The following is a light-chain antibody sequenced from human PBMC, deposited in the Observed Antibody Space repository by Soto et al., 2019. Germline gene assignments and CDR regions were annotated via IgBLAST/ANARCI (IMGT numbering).Light chain of an antibody. CDR2: DAS. CDR3: QQRSNWPIT. V-gene: IGKV3-11*01. Sequence: PGARATLSCRASQRVSRYLAWYQQKPGQAPRLLIYDASNRATGIPARFSGSGSGTDFTLTINSLEPEDFAVYYCQQRSNWPITFGQGTRLEIK. J-gene: IGKJ5*01. CDR1: QRVSRY.